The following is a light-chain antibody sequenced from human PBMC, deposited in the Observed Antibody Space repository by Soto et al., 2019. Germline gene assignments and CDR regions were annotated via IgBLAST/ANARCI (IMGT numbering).Light chain of an antibody. J-gene: IGLJ1*01. Sequence: QSALAQPPSVSAAPGQKVTISCSGSSSNIGNNYVSWYQQLPGTAPKLLIYENNKRPSGIPDRFSGSKSGTSATLGITGLQTGDEADYYCGTWDSSLSAGPYVFGTGTKVTVL. V-gene: IGLV1-51*02. CDR3: GTWDSSLSAGPYV. CDR2: ENN. CDR1: SSNIGNNY.